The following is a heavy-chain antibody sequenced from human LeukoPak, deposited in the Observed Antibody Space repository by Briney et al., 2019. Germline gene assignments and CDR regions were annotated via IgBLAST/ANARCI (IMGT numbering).Heavy chain of an antibody. Sequence: GESLKISCKGSGYSFSSFWIGWVRQMPGKGLEWMGIIFPGDSDTRYSPSFQGHVTISADKSISTAYLQWSSLKASDTAMYYCARLGGGYTRFFDYWGQGTLVTVSS. CDR3: ARLGGGYTRFFDY. D-gene: IGHD5-24*01. V-gene: IGHV5-51*01. CDR2: IFPGDSDT. CDR1: GYSFSSFW. J-gene: IGHJ4*02.